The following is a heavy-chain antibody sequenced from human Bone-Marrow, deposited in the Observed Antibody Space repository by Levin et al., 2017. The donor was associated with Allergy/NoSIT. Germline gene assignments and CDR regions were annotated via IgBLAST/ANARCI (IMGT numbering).Heavy chain of an antibody. D-gene: IGHD6-6*01. Sequence: GESLKISCAASGFSFSSYSMNWVRQAPGKGLEWVSSIGSSSDDKYYADSVKGRFTISRDNAKNSVHLQMNSLRAEDTAVYYCARSFEYSSSWSHWGQGTLVTVSS. CDR2: IGSSSDDK. CDR3: ARSFEYSSSWSH. J-gene: IGHJ4*02. CDR1: GFSFSSYS. V-gene: IGHV3-21*01.